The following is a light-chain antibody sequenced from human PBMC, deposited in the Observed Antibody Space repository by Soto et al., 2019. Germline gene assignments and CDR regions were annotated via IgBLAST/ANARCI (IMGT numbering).Light chain of an antibody. Sequence: EIVLTQSPATLSLSPGERATLSCRASQSVSSYLAWYQQKPGQAPRLLIYDASNRATGILARFSGSGSGTDFAIPIISLEHADFAVYYGQQRSNWPQILGQGIKVEIK. CDR3: QQRSNWPQI. J-gene: IGKJ2*01. CDR2: DAS. CDR1: QSVSSY. V-gene: IGKV3-11*01.